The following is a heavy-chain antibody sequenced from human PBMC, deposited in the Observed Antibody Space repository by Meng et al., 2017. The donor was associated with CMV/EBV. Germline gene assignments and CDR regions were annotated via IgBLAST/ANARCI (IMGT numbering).Heavy chain of an antibody. CDR2: IIPIFGTA. CDR1: GGTFSSYA. CDR3: AMTRGYSYGLGYYYGMDV. Sequence: SVKVSCKASGGTFSSYAISWVRQAPGQGLEWMGGIIPIFGTANYAQKFQGRVTITTDESTSTAYMELSSLRSENTAVYYCAMTRGYSYGLGYYYGMDVWGQETTVTVSS. V-gene: IGHV1-69*05. J-gene: IGHJ6*02. D-gene: IGHD5-18*01.